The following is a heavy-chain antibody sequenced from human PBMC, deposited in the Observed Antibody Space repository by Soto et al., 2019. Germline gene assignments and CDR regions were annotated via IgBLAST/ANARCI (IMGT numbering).Heavy chain of an antibody. CDR2: ISGSGGST. CDR3: AKAAYDPTVLFDY. Sequence: EVQLVETGGGLIQPGGSLRLSCAASGFTVSSNYMSWVRQAPGKGLEWVSVISGSGGSTYYADSVKGRFTISRDNSKNTLYLQMNSLRAEDTAVYYCAKAAYDPTVLFDYWGQGTLVTVSS. D-gene: IGHD5-12*01. J-gene: IGHJ4*02. V-gene: IGHV3-53*02. CDR1: GFTVSSNY.